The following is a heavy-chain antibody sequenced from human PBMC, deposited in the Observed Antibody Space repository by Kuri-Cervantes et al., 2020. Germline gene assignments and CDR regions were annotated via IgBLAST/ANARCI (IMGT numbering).Heavy chain of an antibody. CDR1: GGSLSGYY. D-gene: IGHD2-2*01. J-gene: IGHJ3*01. V-gene: IGHV4-34*01. CDR3: ARIPAKAIGAVDV. Sequence: SETLSLTCAVYGGSLSGYYWCWIRQPPGKGLEWIGEINHSGSTNYNPSLKSRVTMSVDTSKNQFSLNLSSVTAADTAVFYCARIPAKAIGAVDVWGQGTLVTVSS. CDR2: INHSGST.